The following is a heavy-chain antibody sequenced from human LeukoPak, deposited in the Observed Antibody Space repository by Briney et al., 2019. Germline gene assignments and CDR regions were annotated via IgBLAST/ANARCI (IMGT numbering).Heavy chain of an antibody. CDR3: ASGEGGGIFWFDP. D-gene: IGHD2/OR15-2a*01. CDR2: INPNSGGT. CDR1: GYTFTGYY. J-gene: IGHJ5*02. V-gene: IGHV1-2*02. Sequence: ASVKVSCKASGYTFTGYYMHWVRQAPRQGLEWMGWINPNSGGTNYAQKFQGRVTMTRDTSISTAYMELSRLRSDDTAVYCCASGEGGGIFWFDPWGQGTLVTVSS.